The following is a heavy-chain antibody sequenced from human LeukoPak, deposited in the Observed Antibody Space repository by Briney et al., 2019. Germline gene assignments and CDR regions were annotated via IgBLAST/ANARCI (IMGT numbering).Heavy chain of an antibody. V-gene: IGHV4-59*08. CDR2: IYYSGST. D-gene: IGHD2-2*01. CDR3: ARHLDQLAAGAFDI. J-gene: IGHJ3*02. Sequence: PSETLSLTCTVSGGSISSYYWSWIRQHPGKGLEWIGYIYYSGSTNYNPSLKSRVTISVDTSKNQFSLKLSSVTAADTAVYYCARHLDQLAAGAFDIWGQGTMVTVSS. CDR1: GGSISSYY.